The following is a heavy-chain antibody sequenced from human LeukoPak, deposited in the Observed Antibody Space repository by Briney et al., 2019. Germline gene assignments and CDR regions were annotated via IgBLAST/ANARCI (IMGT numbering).Heavy chain of an antibody. CDR2: IYTSGST. V-gene: IGHV4-4*07. D-gene: IGHD3-22*01. J-gene: IGHJ2*01. CDR1: GGSISSYY. Sequence: SETLSLTCTVSGGSISSYYWSWIRQPAGKGLEWIGRIYTSGSTNYNPSLKSRVTMSVGTSKNQFSLKLSSVTAADTAVYYCARVRYDSSGYYGPHWYFDLWGRGTLVTVSS. CDR3: ARVRYDSSGYYGPHWYFDL.